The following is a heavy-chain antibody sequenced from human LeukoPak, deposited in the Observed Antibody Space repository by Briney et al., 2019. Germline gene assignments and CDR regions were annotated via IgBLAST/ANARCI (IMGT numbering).Heavy chain of an antibody. CDR2: ISSSSSYI. V-gene: IGHV3-21*01. D-gene: IGHD6-19*01. CDR1: GFTFSSYS. CDR3: ARVGSSGWYVDY. Sequence: GGSLRLSCAASGFTFSSYSMNWVRQAPGKGLEWVSSISSSSSYIYYADSVKGRFTISRDNAKNSLYLQMNSLRAEDTAVYYCARVGSSGWYVDYWGQGTLVTVSS. J-gene: IGHJ4*02.